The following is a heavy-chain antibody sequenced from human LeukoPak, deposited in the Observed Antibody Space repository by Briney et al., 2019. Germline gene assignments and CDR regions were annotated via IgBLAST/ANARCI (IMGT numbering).Heavy chain of an antibody. V-gene: IGHV4-30-4*08. CDR2: IYYSGST. J-gene: IGHJ2*01. Sequence: SETLSLTCTVSGGSISSYYWSWIRQPPGTGLEWIGYIYYSGSTYYNPSLKSRVTISVDTSKNQFSLKLNSVTAADTAVYYCAREVPWVWNFDLWGRGTLVTVSS. CDR3: AREVPWVWNFDL. D-gene: IGHD1-26*01. CDR1: GGSISSYY.